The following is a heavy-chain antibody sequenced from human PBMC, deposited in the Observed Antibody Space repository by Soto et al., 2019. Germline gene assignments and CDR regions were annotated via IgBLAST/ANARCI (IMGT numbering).Heavy chain of an antibody. CDR2: VYYNGNT. J-gene: IGHJ4*02. Sequence: SETLSLTCTVSGGSTSSSSYQWVWIRQPPGKRLEWIGNVYYNGNTYYNTSLKSRLTISVDTSNNQFSLKVKSVTAAVSAVFFCARLSGSYNDRYFDYWGQGTLVTVSS. CDR3: ARLSGSYNDRYFDY. V-gene: IGHV4-39*01. D-gene: IGHD1-26*01. CDR1: GGSTSSSSYQ.